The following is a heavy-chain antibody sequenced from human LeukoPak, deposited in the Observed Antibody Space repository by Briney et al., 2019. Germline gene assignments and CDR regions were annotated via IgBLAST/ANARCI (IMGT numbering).Heavy chain of an antibody. V-gene: IGHV1-2*04. CDR1: GYTFTGYY. CDR3: ARDKYYDSRYYYYYGMDV. J-gene: IGHJ6*02. CDR2: INPNSGGT. D-gene: IGHD3-22*01. Sequence: ASVKVSCKASGYTFTGYYMHWVRQAPGQGLEWMGWINPNSGGTNYAQKFQGWVTMTRDTSISTAYMELSRLRSDDTAVYYCARDKYYDSRYYYYYGMDVWGQGTTVTVSS.